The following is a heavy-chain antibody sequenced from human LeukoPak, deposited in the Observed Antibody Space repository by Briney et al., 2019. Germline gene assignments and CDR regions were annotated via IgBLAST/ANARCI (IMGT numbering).Heavy chain of an antibody. Sequence: GGSLRLSCAASGFTVSSNYMSWVRQAPGKGLEWVSEIYSDGSTYNAASVKGRFSISRDNSKNTVYLQMNSLRAEDTAVYYCARGSRFGVVGRDAFDIWGQGTVVTVSS. V-gene: IGHV3-53*01. J-gene: IGHJ3*02. CDR3: ARGSRFGVVGRDAFDI. D-gene: IGHD3-3*01. CDR2: IYSDGST. CDR1: GFTVSSNY.